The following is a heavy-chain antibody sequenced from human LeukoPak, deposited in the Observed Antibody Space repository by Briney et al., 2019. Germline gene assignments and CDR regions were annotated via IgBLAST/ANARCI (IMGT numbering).Heavy chain of an antibody. CDR3: ARDPTPSVVRGVISGTN. V-gene: IGHV1-69*01. Sequence: PGESLKISCKGSGYTFTSYWISWVRQAPGQGLEWMGGIIPIFGTANYAQKFQGRVTITADESTSTAYMELSSLRSEDTAVYYCARDPTPSVVRGVISGTNWGQGTLVTVSS. D-gene: IGHD3-10*01. CDR2: IIPIFGTA. CDR1: GYTFTSYW. J-gene: IGHJ4*02.